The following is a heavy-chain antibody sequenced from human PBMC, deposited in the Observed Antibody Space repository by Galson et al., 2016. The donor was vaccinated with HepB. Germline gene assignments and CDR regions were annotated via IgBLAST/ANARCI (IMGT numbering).Heavy chain of an antibody. CDR2: MYYIGST. Sequence: ETLSLTCTVSGGSFSSYYWSWIRQPPGKGLEWIGYMYYIGSTSYNPSLASRVTISVDTSKNQFSLRVSSVTAADTAVYYCARGLSSSWYDGFDIWGQGTMVTVSS. CDR1: GGSFSSYY. CDR3: ARGLSSSWYDGFDI. D-gene: IGHD6-13*01. J-gene: IGHJ3*02. V-gene: IGHV4-59*01.